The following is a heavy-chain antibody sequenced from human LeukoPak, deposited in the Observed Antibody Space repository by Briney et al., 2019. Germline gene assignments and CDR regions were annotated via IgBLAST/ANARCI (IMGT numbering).Heavy chain of an antibody. CDR2: ISYTGSDK. D-gene: IGHD3-22*01. CDR3: ARDLGDYYATSGIFDL. V-gene: IGHV3-30*01. CDR1: GFIFSSYP. J-gene: IGHJ4*02. Sequence: PGKPLRLSCAASGFIFSSYPMHWVRQAPGKGLAWVSVISYTGSDKYFADSVKGRFIISRDNSKNTLYLQMNSLRTEDTAVYYCARDLGDYYATSGIFDLWGQGTLVTVSS.